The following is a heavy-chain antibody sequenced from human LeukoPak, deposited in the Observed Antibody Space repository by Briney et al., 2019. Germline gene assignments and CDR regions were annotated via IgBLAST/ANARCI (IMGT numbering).Heavy chain of an antibody. V-gene: IGHV4-30-2*01. Sequence: PSETLSLTCTVSGGSISSGGYYWSWIRQPPGKGLEWIGSIYHSGSTYYNPSLKSRVTISVDRSKNQFSLKLSSVTAADTAVYYCARGRVYGGHGGWFDPWGQGTLVTVSS. J-gene: IGHJ5*02. CDR3: ARGRVYGGHGGWFDP. D-gene: IGHD4-23*01. CDR2: IYHSGST. CDR1: GGSISSGGYY.